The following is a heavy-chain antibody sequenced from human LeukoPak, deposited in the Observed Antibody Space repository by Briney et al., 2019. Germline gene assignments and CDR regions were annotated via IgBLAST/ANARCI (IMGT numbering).Heavy chain of an antibody. CDR2: IYTSGST. V-gene: IGHV4-4*07. Sequence: SETLSLTCTVSGGAISSYYWSWILQPAGKGLEWIGRIYTSGSTNYNPSLKSRVTMSVDTSKNQFSLKLSSVTAADTAVYYCARVKDWLSLDYWGQGTLVTVSS. D-gene: IGHD3/OR15-3a*01. CDR3: ARVKDWLSLDY. J-gene: IGHJ4*02. CDR1: GGAISSYY.